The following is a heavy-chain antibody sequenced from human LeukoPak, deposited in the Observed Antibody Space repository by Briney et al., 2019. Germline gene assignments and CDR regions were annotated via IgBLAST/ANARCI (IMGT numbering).Heavy chain of an antibody. CDR2: INHSGST. J-gene: IGHJ4*02. V-gene: IGHV4-34*01. D-gene: IGHD2-21*02. Sequence: GSLRLSCAASGFTFSSYAMSWVRQAPGKGLEWIGEINHSGSTNYNPSLKSRVTISVDTSKNQFSLKLSSVTAADTAVYYCARGTEGVVTAIPFDYWGRGTLVTVSS. CDR1: GFTFSSYA. CDR3: ARGTEGVVTAIPFDY.